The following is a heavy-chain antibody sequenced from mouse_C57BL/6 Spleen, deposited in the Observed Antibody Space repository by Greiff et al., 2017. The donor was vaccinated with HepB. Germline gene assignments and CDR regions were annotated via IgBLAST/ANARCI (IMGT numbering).Heavy chain of an antibody. CDR3: ARDPLQGAMDY. CDR1: GYTFTDYY. Sequence: VQLQQSGAELVRPGASVKLSCKASGYTFTDYYINWVKQRPGQGLEWIARIYPGSGNTYYNEKFKGKATLTAEKSSSTAYMQLSSLTSEDSAVYFSARDPLQGAMDYWGQGTSVTVSS. CDR2: IYPGSGNT. V-gene: IGHV1-76*01. J-gene: IGHJ4*01. D-gene: IGHD1-2*01.